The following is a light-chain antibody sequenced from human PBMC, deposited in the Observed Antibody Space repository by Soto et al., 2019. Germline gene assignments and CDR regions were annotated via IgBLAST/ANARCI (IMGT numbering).Light chain of an antibody. CDR3: QQSFSPLLS. CDR1: QSISSY. V-gene: IGKV1-39*01. CDR2: AAS. Sequence: DIEMIQSPPSLSASVGDRITITCRASQSISSYLNWLQQKPGKAPNVLIFAASNLQSGVPSRFSGGGSGTDFTLTINSLQLEDSVTYYCQQSFSPLLSFGGGTKVEV. J-gene: IGKJ4*01.